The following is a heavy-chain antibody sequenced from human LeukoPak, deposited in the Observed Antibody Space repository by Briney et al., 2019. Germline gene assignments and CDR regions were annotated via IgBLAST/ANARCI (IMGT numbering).Heavy chain of an antibody. D-gene: IGHD6-19*01. CDR1: GGPISSYC. J-gene: IGHJ4*02. Sequence: PSETLSLTCTASGGPISSYCWSWIRQPPGKGLEWIGYIYYSGSTNYNPSLKSRVTISVDTSKNQFSLKLSSVTAADTAVYYCARRGGVAGALDYWGQGTLVTVSS. V-gene: IGHV4-59*08. CDR2: IYYSGST. CDR3: ARRGGVAGALDY.